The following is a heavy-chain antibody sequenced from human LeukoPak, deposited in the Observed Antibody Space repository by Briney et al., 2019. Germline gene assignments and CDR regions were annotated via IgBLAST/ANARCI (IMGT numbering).Heavy chain of an antibody. CDR2: IWYDGSNK. Sequence: GGSLRLSCAASGFTFSSYGMHWVRQAPGKGLEWVAVIWYDGSNKYYADSVKGRFTISRDNSKNTLYLQMNSLRAEDTAVYYCARDHKQWLVPGSSVAVDYWGQGTLVTVSS. CDR1: GFTFSSYG. J-gene: IGHJ4*02. D-gene: IGHD6-19*01. V-gene: IGHV3-33*01. CDR3: ARDHKQWLVPGSSVAVDY.